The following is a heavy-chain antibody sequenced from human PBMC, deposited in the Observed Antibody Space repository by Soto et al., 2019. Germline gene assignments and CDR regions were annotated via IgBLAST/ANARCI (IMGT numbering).Heavy chain of an antibody. V-gene: IGHV2-5*01. CDR2: IYWNDDK. D-gene: IGHD3-16*01. CDR1: GFALSTSGVG. CDR3: EHTLSSADYVSWYFDL. Sequence: KTPGPALVNPTQTLTLTCTFSGFALSTSGVGVGWFRQSPGKALEWVALIYWNDDKRYSPSLKSRLTITKDTSKNQVVLTMTNMDPVDTATYYCEHTLSSADYVSWYFDLWGRGTLVT. J-gene: IGHJ2*01.